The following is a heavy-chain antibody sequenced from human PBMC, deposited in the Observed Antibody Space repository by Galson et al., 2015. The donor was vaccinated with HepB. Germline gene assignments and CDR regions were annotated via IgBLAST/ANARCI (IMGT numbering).Heavy chain of an antibody. D-gene: IGHD6-13*01. Sequence: SETLSLTCTVSGGSISSSSYDWGWIRQPPGKGLEWIGSLYYSARGYYNPSLKSRVTVSVDTSNNQFSLKLSSVTAADTAVYYCARQRWGGSSWYGSNWFDPWGQGTLVTVSS. CDR1: GGSISSSSYD. CDR2: LYYSARG. J-gene: IGHJ5*02. CDR3: ARQRWGGSSWYGSNWFDP. V-gene: IGHV4-39*01.